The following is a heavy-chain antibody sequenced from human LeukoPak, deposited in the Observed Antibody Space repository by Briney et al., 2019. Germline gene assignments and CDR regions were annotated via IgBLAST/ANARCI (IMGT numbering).Heavy chain of an antibody. V-gene: IGHV3-72*01. CDR1: GFTFSDHY. J-gene: IGHJ3*01. CDR3: TKGYSGVSVYAFDV. Sequence: GGSLRLSCAASGFTFSDHYIDWVRQAPGKGLEWVGRSGNKVSSYNTGYAASVNGRFTISRDDSKNLLYLQMNSLKTEDTAVYHCTKGYSGVSVYAFDVWGQGTVVTVSS. CDR2: SGNKVSSYNT. D-gene: IGHD1-26*01.